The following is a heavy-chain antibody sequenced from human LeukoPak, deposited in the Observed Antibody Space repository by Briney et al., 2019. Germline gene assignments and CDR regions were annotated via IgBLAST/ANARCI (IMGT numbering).Heavy chain of an antibody. J-gene: IGHJ4*02. D-gene: IGHD3-10*01. CDR1: GGTFSSYA. CDR2: IIPILGIA. Sequence: SVKVPCKASGGTFSSYAISWVRQAPGQGLEWMGRIIPILGIANYAQKFQGRVTITADKSTSTAYMELSSLRSEDTAVYYCARAAGSGSDYWGQGTLVTVSS. V-gene: IGHV1-69*04. CDR3: ARAAGSGSDY.